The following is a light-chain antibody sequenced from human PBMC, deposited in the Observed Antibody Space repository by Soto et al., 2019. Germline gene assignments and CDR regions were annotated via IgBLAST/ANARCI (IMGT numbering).Light chain of an antibody. V-gene: IGKV3-11*01. J-gene: IGKJ4*01. Sequence: ETVLTQSPATLSLSPGERATLSCRASQSVSTYLAWYQQNPGQAPRLLIYDASNRATGIPARFSGSGSGTAFSLTISSLEPEDFAVYYCQQRRNWPLTFGGGTKVEF. CDR1: QSVSTY. CDR3: QQRRNWPLT. CDR2: DAS.